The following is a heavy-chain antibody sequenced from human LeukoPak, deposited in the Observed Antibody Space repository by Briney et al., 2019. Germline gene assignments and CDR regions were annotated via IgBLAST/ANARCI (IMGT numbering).Heavy chain of an antibody. D-gene: IGHD3-9*01. J-gene: IGHJ5*02. CDR2: INHSGST. Sequence: PSETLSLTCAVYGGSFSGYYWSWIRQPPGKGLEWIGEINHSGSTNYNPSLKSRVTISVDTSKNQFSLKLSSVTAADTAVYYCVREADYDILTGSSWFDPWGQGTLVTVSS. CDR1: GGSFSGYY. CDR3: VREADYDILTGSSWFDP. V-gene: IGHV4-34*01.